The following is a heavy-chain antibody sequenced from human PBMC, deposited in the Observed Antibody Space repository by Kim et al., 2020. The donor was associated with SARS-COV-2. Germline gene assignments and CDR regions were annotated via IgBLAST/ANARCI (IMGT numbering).Heavy chain of an antibody. D-gene: IGHD3-22*01. Sequence: GGSLRLSCAASGFTFSDFGMHWVRQAPGKGLEWVALIWYDGSNKYYADSVKGRFTISRDNSKNTLYLQMNSLRAEDTAVYYCARGTNYDSSGYGGYFDY. J-gene: IGHJ4*03. V-gene: IGHV3-33*01. CDR2: IWYDGSNK. CDR3: ARGTNYDSSGYGGYFDY. CDR1: GFTFSDFG.